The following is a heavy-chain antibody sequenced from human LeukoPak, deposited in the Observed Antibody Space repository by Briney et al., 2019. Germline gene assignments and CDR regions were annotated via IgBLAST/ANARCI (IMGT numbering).Heavy chain of an antibody. CDR1: GFTFSSYG. Sequence: PGGSLRLSCVVSGFTFSSYGMHWVRQAPGKGLEWVSYISSTSITILYADSVKGRFTITRDNARNSLHLQMNSLRAEDTAVYYCARGPGHYYDSSGYEKGDFWGQGTLVTVSS. CDR3: ARGPGHYYDSSGYEKGDF. D-gene: IGHD3-22*01. J-gene: IGHJ4*02. V-gene: IGHV3-48*04. CDR2: ISSTSITI.